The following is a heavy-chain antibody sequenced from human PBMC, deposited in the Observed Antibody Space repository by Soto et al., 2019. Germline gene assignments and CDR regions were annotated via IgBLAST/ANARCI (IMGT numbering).Heavy chain of an antibody. CDR1: GYTFTSYD. D-gene: IGHD6-13*01. CDR3: AREGTAAGYYYYYGMDV. CDR2: MNPNSGNT. J-gene: IGHJ6*02. V-gene: IGHV1-8*01. Sequence: ASVKVSCKASGYTFTSYDINWVRQATGQGLEWMGWMNPNSGNTGYAQKFQGRVTMTRNTSISTAYMELSSLRSEDTAVYYCAREGTAAGYYYYYGMDVWGQGTTVTV.